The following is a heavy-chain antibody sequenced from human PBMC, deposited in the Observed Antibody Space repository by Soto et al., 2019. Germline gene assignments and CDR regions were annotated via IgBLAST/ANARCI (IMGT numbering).Heavy chain of an antibody. CDR2: IYYSGST. CDR3: ARTELGYCSSTSCLNWFDP. CDR1: GGSVSSGSYY. Sequence: PSETLSLTCSVSGGSVSSGSYYWIWIRHPPGKGLEWIEYIYYSGSTNYNPSLKSRVTISVDTSKNQFSLKLSSVTAADTAVYYCARTELGYCSSTSCLNWFDPWGQGTLVTVSS. J-gene: IGHJ5*02. V-gene: IGHV4-61*01. D-gene: IGHD2-2*01.